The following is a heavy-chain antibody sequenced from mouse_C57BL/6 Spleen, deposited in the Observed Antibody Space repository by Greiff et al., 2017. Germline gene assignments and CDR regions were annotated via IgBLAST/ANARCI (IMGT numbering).Heavy chain of an antibody. CDR3: ASPYYYGSSNYFDY. J-gene: IGHJ2*01. V-gene: IGHV1-82*01. D-gene: IGHD1-1*01. CDR1: GYAFSSSW. Sequence: QVQLKESGPELVKPGASVKISCKASGYAFSSSWMNWVKQRPGKGLEWIGRIYPGDGDTNYNGKFKGKATLTADKSSSTAYMQLSSLTSEDSAVYFCASPYYYGSSNYFDYWGQGTTLTVSS. CDR2: IYPGDGDT.